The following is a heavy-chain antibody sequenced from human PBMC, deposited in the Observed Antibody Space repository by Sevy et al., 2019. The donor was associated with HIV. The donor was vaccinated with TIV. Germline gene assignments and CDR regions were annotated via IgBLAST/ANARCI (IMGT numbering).Heavy chain of an antibody. Sequence: ASVKVSCKASGYSFTEFYMHWVRQAPGQGHEWMGIIKPNDDFIRYAQGFQGRITMTRDASTRTVYMELSSLRSEDTAMYYCARDVSLGTTDGFYFDYWGQGTLVTVSS. CDR3: ARDVSLGTTDGFYFDY. J-gene: IGHJ4*02. CDR2: IKPNDDFI. D-gene: IGHD1-1*01. V-gene: IGHV1-46*01. CDR1: GYSFTEFY.